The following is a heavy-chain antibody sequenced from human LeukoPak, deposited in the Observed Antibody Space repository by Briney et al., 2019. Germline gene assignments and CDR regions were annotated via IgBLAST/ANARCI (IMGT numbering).Heavy chain of an antibody. CDR2: ISAYNGNT. CDR3: ARTRDYVWDQKRDY. D-gene: IGHD3-16*01. V-gene: IGHV1-18*01. J-gene: IGHJ4*02. Sequence: ASVKVPCKASGYTFTSYGISWVRQAPGQGLEWMGWISAYNGNTNYAQKLQGRVTMTTDTSTSTAYMELRSLRSDDTAVYYCARTRDYVWDQKRDYWGQGTLVTVSS. CDR1: GYTFTSYG.